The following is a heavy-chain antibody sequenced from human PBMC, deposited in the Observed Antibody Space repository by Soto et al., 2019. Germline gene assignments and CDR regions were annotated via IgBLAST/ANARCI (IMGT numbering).Heavy chain of an antibody. CDR2: ISSSSSYI. Sequence: EVQLVESGGGLVKPGGSLRLSCAASGFTFSSYSMNWVRQAPGKGLEWVSSISSSSSYIYYADSVKGRFTISRDNAKNSLYLQMNSLRAEDTAVYYCARYEAVAGRDDFDYWGQGTLVTVSS. V-gene: IGHV3-21*01. D-gene: IGHD6-19*01. CDR3: ARYEAVAGRDDFDY. CDR1: GFTFSSYS. J-gene: IGHJ4*02.